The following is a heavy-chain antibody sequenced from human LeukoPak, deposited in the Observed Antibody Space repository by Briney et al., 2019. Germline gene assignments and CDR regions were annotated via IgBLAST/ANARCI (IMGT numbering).Heavy chain of an antibody. CDR2: VWDDGNEQ. Sequence: GGSLRLSCAASGFTFSSYIMHWVRQAPDKGLEWVALVWDDGNEQYYADPVKGRFTISRDNSKNTLYLQMNSLRVEDTAVYYCAREEYSTSFDYWGQGTLVTVSS. CDR3: AREEYSTSFDY. CDR1: GFTFSSYI. J-gene: IGHJ4*02. V-gene: IGHV3-33*08. D-gene: IGHD6-6*01.